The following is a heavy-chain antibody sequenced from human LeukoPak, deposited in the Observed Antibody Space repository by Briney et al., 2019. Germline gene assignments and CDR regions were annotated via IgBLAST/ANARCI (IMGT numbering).Heavy chain of an antibody. Sequence: GGSLRLSCAASGFSFGTTPMAWVRQAPGKGPEWVSTIIASGSTTNDAESVRGRFTTSRDNSKSTLSLKMDSLRVEDTAVYYCARVAGGGRRFVARKYNYYGVDVWGQGTTVTVSS. D-gene: IGHD1-20*01. J-gene: IGHJ6*02. V-gene: IGHV3-23*01. CDR1: GFSFGTTP. CDR2: IIASGSTT. CDR3: ARVAGGGRRFVARKYNYYGVDV.